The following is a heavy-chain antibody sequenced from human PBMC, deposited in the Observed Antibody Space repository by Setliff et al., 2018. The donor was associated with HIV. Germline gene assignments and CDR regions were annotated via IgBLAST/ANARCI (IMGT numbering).Heavy chain of an antibody. V-gene: IGHV4-59*10. CDR1: GGSFSGYY. J-gene: IGHJ6*03. D-gene: IGHD3-22*01. CDR2: IYTSGST. Sequence: TLSLTCAVYGGSFSGYYWSWIRQPAGKGLEWIGHIYTSGSTNYNPSLKSRVTMSVDTSKNQFSLKLSSVTAADTAAYYCARVVEYYDSSGDPNYYYYYMDVWGKGTTVTVSS. CDR3: ARVVEYYDSSGDPNYYYYYMDV.